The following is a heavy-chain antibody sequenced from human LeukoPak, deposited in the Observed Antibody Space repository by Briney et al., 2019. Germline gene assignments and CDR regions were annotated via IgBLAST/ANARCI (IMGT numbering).Heavy chain of an antibody. CDR2: IYTSGST. V-gene: IGHV4-4*07. Sequence: SETLSLTCTVSGGSISSYYWSWIRQPAGKGLEWIGRIYTSGSTNYNPSLKSRVTMSVDTSKNQFSLKLSSVTAADTAVYYCARGLLEFRYYDYVWGSYRHVAFDIWGQGTMVTVSS. D-gene: IGHD3-16*02. CDR1: GGSISSYY. J-gene: IGHJ3*02. CDR3: ARGLLEFRYYDYVWGSYRHVAFDI.